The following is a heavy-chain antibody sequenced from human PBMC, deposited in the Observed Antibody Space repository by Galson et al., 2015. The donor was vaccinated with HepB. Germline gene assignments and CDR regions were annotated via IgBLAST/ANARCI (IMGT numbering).Heavy chain of an antibody. Sequence: CAISGDSVSSHSAVWNWIRQSPSRGLEWLGRTSYRSNRRKAYALFVRSRIAITADTTRNQISLQLNAVTPEDTAIYYCAYGVDVWGQGTTVTVSS. V-gene: IGHV6-1*01. CDR3: AYGVDV. CDR1: GDSVSSHSAV. CDR2: TSYRSNRRK. J-gene: IGHJ6*02.